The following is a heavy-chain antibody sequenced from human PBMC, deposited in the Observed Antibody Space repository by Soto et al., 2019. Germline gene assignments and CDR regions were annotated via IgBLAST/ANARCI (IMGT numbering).Heavy chain of an antibody. Sequence: PSETLSRTCAVYGGSFSDYYWSWIRQPPGKGLEWIGEIKHSRSTNYNPSLKSRVTISVDTSKNQLSLKLSSVTAADTAVYYCARERPDGSMLDSWGQGTLVTVSS. J-gene: IGHJ5*01. CDR1: GGSFSDYY. CDR2: IKHSRST. V-gene: IGHV4-34*01. D-gene: IGHD6-13*01. CDR3: ARERPDGSMLDS.